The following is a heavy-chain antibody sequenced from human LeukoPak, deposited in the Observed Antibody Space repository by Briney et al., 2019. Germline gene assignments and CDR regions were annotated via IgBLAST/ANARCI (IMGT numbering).Heavy chain of an antibody. V-gene: IGHV3-30-3*01. CDR2: ISYDGSNK. Sequence: GRSLRLSCAASGFTFSSYAMHWVRQAPGKGLEWVAVISYDGSNKYYADSVKGRFTISRDNSKNTLYLQMNSLRAEDTAVYYCAKVSNGSGSYYYYYYYMDVWGKGTTVTVSS. J-gene: IGHJ6*03. CDR3: AKVSNGSGSYYYYYYYMDV. CDR1: GFTFSSYA. D-gene: IGHD3-10*01.